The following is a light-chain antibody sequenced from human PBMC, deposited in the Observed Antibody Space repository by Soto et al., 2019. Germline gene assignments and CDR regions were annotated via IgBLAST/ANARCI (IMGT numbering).Light chain of an antibody. CDR1: QSVSSY. CDR3: QQRIKWPT. J-gene: IGKJ4*01. Sequence: EIVLTQSPATLSLSPGERATLSCRASQSVSSYLAWYQQKPGQAPRLLIYDTSNRAIGIPARFSGSGSGTDFTLTISSLEPEDFAVYYCQQRIKWPTFGGGTKVDIK. V-gene: IGKV3-11*01. CDR2: DTS.